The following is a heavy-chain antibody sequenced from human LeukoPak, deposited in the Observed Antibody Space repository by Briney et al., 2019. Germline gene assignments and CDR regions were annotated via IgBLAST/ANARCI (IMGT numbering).Heavy chain of an antibody. Sequence: GGSLRLSCAASGFTFSNYAIHWVRQAPGKGVEWVSIVGGSGVKTYYADSVKGRFTISRDNSKNTVYLQMNSLRAEDTAVYYCAKRGDCSGTCTYDYWGQGTLVTVSS. V-gene: IGHV3-23*01. CDR1: GFTFSNYA. CDR3: AKRGDCSGTCTYDY. D-gene: IGHD2-2*01. J-gene: IGHJ4*02. CDR2: VGGSGVKT.